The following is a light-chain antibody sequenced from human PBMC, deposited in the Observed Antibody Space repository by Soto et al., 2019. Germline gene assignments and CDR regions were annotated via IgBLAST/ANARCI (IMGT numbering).Light chain of an antibody. CDR3: QQAFSFPLT. CDR2: AAS. V-gene: IGKV1-12*01. J-gene: IGKJ4*01. CDR1: QVIGTW. Sequence: DIQITQSPSSVSASVGDRVTITCRASQVIGTWLAWFQQRPGKAPKLLISAASSLRSGVPTRFSGSGSGTYFSLTISSLQPEDFATYYCQQAFSFPLTFGGGTNVDIK.